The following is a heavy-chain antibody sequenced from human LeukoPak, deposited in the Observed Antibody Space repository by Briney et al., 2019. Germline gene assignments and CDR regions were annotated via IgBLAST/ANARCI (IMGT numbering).Heavy chain of an antibody. D-gene: IGHD3-22*01. CDR3: ARHYYDSGAYINALDI. CDR2: IYYSGST. Sequence: PSETLSLTCTVSGGSISSYYWSWIRQPPGKGLEWIGYIYYSGSTSYNPSLKSRVTISVDTSKNQFSLKLSSVTAADTAVYYCARHYYDSGAYINALDIWGQRTMVTVSS. J-gene: IGHJ3*02. CDR1: GGSISSYY. V-gene: IGHV4-59*08.